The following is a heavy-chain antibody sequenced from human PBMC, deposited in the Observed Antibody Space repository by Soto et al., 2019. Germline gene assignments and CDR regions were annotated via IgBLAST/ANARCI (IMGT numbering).Heavy chain of an antibody. V-gene: IGHV3-74*01. Sequence: EVQLVESGGSLVQPGGSLRLSCAASGFTFSSYWMHWVRQAPGKGLVWVSRINSDGSSTSYADSVKGRFTISRDNAKNTLYLQMNSLRAEDTAVYYCARDWVVAATPLVYYYYGMDVWGQGTTVTVSS. D-gene: IGHD2-15*01. J-gene: IGHJ6*02. CDR1: GFTFSSYW. CDR2: INSDGSST. CDR3: ARDWVVAATPLVYYYYGMDV.